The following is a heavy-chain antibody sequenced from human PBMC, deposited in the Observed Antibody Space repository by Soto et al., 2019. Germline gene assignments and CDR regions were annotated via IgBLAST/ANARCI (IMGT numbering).Heavy chain of an antibody. J-gene: IGHJ6*03. CDR1: GFTFSSYA. CDR3: AKDRRTIFGRNQKYYYYMDV. Sequence: LRLSCAASGFTFSSYAMSWVRQAPGKGLEWVSAISGSGGSTYYADSVKGRFTISRDNSKNTLYLQMNSLRAEDTAVYYCAKDRRTIFGRNQKYYYYMDVWGKGTTVTVSS. V-gene: IGHV3-23*01. CDR2: ISGSGGST. D-gene: IGHD3-3*01.